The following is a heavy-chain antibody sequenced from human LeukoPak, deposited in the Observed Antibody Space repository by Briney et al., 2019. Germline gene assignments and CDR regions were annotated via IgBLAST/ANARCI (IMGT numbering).Heavy chain of an antibody. J-gene: IGHJ4*02. CDR1: GYTFTSYD. V-gene: IGHV1-8*02. CDR3: ARASATVADY. D-gene: IGHD4-23*01. CDR2: MNPNSGNT. Sequence: ASVNVSCKASGYTFTSYDINWVRQATGQGLEWMGWMNPNSGNTGYAQKLQGRVTMTTDTSTSTAYMELRSLRSDDTAVYYCARASATVADYWGQGTLVTVSS.